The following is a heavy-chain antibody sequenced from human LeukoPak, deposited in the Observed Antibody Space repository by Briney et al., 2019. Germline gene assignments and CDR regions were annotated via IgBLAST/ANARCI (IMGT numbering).Heavy chain of an antibody. Sequence: GGSLRLSCAASGFTFGYYAFSWVRQAPGKGLEWVAVISYDGSNKYYADSVKGRFTISRDNSKNTLYLQMNSLRAEDTAVYYCARDSSGDTAMVRPLDYWGQGTLVTVSS. J-gene: IGHJ4*02. V-gene: IGHV3-30*04. CDR3: ARDSSGDTAMVRPLDY. D-gene: IGHD5-18*01. CDR1: GFTFGYYA. CDR2: ISYDGSNK.